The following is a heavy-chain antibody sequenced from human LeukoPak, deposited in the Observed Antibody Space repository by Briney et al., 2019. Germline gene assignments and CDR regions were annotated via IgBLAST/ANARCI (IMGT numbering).Heavy chain of an antibody. CDR1: GFTFSNSA. CDR3: ASDAAQQQLSNLFYGMDA. Sequence: GGSLRLSCAVSGFTFSNSAMHWVRQAPGKGLEWVALISYDGNRKYYADSVKGRFTISRDNSKNTLYLQMNSLRAEDTAVYFCASDAAQQQLSNLFYGMDAWGQGTTVTVSS. D-gene: IGHD6-13*01. CDR2: ISYDGNRK. J-gene: IGHJ6*02. V-gene: IGHV3-30-3*01.